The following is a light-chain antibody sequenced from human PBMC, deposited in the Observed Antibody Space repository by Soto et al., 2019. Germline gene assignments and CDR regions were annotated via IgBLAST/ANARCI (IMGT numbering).Light chain of an antibody. CDR1: QDITNY. CDR3: QQLNAYPHS. Sequence: IQLTQSPSFLSASVGDRVTITCRASQDITNYLAWYLQTPGKAPKLLIYGASTLQSGVPSRFRGSGSGTEFTLPVSRLQPEDFETYYCQQLNAYPHSFGGGTKVDIK. CDR2: GAS. V-gene: IGKV1-9*01. J-gene: IGKJ4*01.